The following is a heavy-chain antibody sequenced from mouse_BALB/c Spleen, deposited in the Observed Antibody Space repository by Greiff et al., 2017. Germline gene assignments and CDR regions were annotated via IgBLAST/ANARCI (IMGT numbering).Heavy chain of an antibody. J-gene: IGHJ2*01. CDR1: GYSITSGYY. Sequence: EVHLVESGPGLVKPSQSLSLTCSVTGYSITSGYYWNWIRQFPGNKLEWMGYISYDGSNNYNPSLKNRISITRDTSKNQFFLKLNSVTTEDIATYYCARHGNYLYYFDYWGQGTTLTVSS. CDR2: ISYDGSN. CDR3: ARHGNYLYYFDY. V-gene: IGHV3-6*02. D-gene: IGHD2-1*01.